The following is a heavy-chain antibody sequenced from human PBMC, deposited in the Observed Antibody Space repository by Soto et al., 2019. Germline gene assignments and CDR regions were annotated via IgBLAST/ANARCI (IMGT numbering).Heavy chain of an antibody. D-gene: IGHD3-9*01. V-gene: IGHV3-30-3*01. CDR1: GFTFSSYA. Sequence: QVQLVESGGGVVQPGRSLRLSCAASGFTFSSYAMHWVRQAPGKGLEWVAVISFDGSNKYYADSVKGRFTISRDNSKNTLYLQMNSLRAEDTAVYYCAGARLVYDAFNIWGQGTMVTVSS. CDR3: AGARLVYDAFNI. J-gene: IGHJ3*02. CDR2: ISFDGSNK.